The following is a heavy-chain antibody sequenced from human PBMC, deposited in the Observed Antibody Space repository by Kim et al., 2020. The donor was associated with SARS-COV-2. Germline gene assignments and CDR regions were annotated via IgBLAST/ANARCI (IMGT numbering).Heavy chain of an antibody. D-gene: IGHD3-16*01. V-gene: IGHV1-46*01. CDR1: GYTFTTYY. CDR3: ARGDYYDHTGYIAF. CDR2: IYPNGCRT. J-gene: IGHJ4*02. Sequence: ASVKVSCKTSGYTFTTYYMHWVRQAPGQGLEWMGIIYPNGCRTRYAEKFQGRVSMPRDTSTSTVYMEVNSLRSEDTAVYSCARGDYYDHTGYIAFCGQGT.